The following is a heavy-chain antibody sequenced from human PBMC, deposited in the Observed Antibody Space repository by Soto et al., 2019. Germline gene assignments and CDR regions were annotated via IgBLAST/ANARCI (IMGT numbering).Heavy chain of an antibody. CDR1: GGTFSSYA. CDR3: ASGQTYYYDQFDY. V-gene: IGHV1-69*13. D-gene: IGHD3-22*01. Sequence: EASVKVSCKASGGTFSSYAISWVRQAPGQGLEWMGGVIPIFGTANYAQKFQGRVTITADESTSTAYMELSSLRSEDTAVYYCASGQTYYYDQFDYWGQGTLVTVSS. CDR2: VIPIFGTA. J-gene: IGHJ4*02.